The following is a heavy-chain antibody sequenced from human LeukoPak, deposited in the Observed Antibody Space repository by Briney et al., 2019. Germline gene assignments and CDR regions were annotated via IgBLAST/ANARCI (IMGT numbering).Heavy chain of an antibody. CDR3: ARHRRIAVAGDYYYYYMDV. V-gene: IGHV5-51*01. J-gene: IGHJ6*03. CDR2: IYPGDSDT. Sequence: GESLKISCKGSGYSFTSYWIGWVRQMPGKGLEWMGIIYPGDSDTRYNPSFQGQVTISADKSISTAYLQWSSLKASDTAMYYCARHRRIAVAGDYYYYYMDVWGKGTTVTVSS. CDR1: GYSFTSYW. D-gene: IGHD6-19*01.